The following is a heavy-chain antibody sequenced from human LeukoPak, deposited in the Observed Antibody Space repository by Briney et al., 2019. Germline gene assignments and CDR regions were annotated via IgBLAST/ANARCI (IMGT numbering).Heavy chain of an antibody. CDR2: IYTSGST. V-gene: IGHV4-4*07. D-gene: IGHD3-3*01. Sequence: SETPSLTCTVSGGSISSYYWSWIRQPAGKGLEWIGRIYTSGSTNYNPSLKSRVTMSVDTSKNQFSLKLSSVTAADTAVYYCAGAYYDFWSAHSGMDVWGKGTTVTVSS. CDR3: AGAYYDFWSAHSGMDV. J-gene: IGHJ6*04. CDR1: GGSISSYY.